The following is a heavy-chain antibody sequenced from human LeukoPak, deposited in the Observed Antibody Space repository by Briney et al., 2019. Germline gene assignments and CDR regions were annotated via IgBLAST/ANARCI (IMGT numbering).Heavy chain of an antibody. CDR1: GFTFSGYS. CDR3: STAKFDY. CDR2: ISIGGTI. V-gene: IGHV3-48*01. J-gene: IGHJ4*02. Sequence: GGSLRLSCAASGFTFSGYSMNWVRQAPGKGLEWVSHISIGGTIYYSDSVKGRFTISRDNAKNSVYLQMNHLRVEDTAVYYCSTAKFDYWGQGTLVTVSS.